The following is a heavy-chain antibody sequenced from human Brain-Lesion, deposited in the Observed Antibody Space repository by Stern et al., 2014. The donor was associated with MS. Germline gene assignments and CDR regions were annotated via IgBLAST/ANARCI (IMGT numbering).Heavy chain of an antibody. CDR2: VNKDGRRT. Sequence: VQLQESGGGFVQPGGSLRLSCAASGFTFSNYWMHWVRQAPGKGLVWDYRVNKDGRRTSYADSVKGRFTMSRDNAKNTLYLQMNSLRVEDTAIYYCARGERWFDSWGQGTLVTVSS. CDR1: GFTFSNYW. V-gene: IGHV3-74*01. J-gene: IGHJ5*01. CDR3: ARGERWFDS.